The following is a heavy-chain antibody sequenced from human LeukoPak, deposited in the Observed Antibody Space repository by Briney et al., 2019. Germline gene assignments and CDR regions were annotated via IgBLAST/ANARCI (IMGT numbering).Heavy chain of an antibody. Sequence: ASVKVSFKVSGYTLTELSMHWVRQAPGKGLEWMGGFDPEDGETIYAQKFQGRVTMTEDTSTDTAYMELSSLRSEDTAVYYCATGLVLRFLEWPGPTNSWGQGTLVTVSS. V-gene: IGHV1-24*01. D-gene: IGHD3-3*01. J-gene: IGHJ4*02. CDR1: GYTLTELS. CDR3: ATGLVLRFLEWPGPTNS. CDR2: FDPEDGET.